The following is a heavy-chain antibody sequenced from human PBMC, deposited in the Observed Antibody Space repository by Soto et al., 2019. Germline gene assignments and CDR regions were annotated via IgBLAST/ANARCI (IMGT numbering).Heavy chain of an antibody. D-gene: IGHD1-26*01. Sequence: QVQLVQSEAEVRQPGASVKVSCTASGYTFTGYYLHWLRQAPGQGLEWMGWINPTSGGTRYAQKFQGWVTVTRDTSNRTAAMEVTSLKFDDTAAYFCARVFGRNSWNKARNPFDLCGQGTLVTAS. J-gene: IGHJ3*01. CDR3: ARVFGRNSWNKARNPFDL. CDR2: INPTSGGT. CDR1: GYTFTGYY. V-gene: IGHV1-2*04.